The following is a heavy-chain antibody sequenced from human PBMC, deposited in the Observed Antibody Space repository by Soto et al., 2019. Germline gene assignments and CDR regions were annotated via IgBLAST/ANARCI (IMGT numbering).Heavy chain of an antibody. J-gene: IGHJ4*02. V-gene: IGHV3-30-3*01. CDR1: GFTFSSYA. CDR2: ISYDGSNK. CDR3: ARDGPRVDYCTNGVCYFDY. D-gene: IGHD2-8*01. Sequence: GGSLRLSCAASGFTFSSYAMHWVRQAPGKGLEWVAVISYDGSNKYYADSVKGRFTISRDNSKNTLYLQMNSLRAEDTAVYYCARDGPRVDYCTNGVCYFDYWGQGTLVTVSS.